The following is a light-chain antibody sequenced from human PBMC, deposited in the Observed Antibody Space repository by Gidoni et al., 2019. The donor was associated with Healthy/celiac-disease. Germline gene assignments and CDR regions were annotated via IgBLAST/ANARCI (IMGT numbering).Light chain of an antibody. CDR2: GAS. V-gene: IGKV3-15*01. J-gene: IGKJ3*01. CDR1: QSVSSN. Sequence: EIVMTQPPATLSVSPGERATLSGRASQSVSSNLAWYQQKPGQAPRLLIYGASTRATGIPARFSGSGSGTEFTLTISSLQSEDFAVYYCQQYNNWPPIFTFGPGTKVDIK. CDR3: QQYNNWPPIFT.